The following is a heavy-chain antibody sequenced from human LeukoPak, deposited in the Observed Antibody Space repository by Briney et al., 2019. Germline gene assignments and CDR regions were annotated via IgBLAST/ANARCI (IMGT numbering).Heavy chain of an antibody. CDR3: ARDRPGIAAASYNWFGP. CDR1: GYSFTGYY. CDR2: INPNSGGT. J-gene: IGHJ5*02. Sequence: ASVKVSCKASGYSFTGYYMHWVRQAPGQGLEWMGWINPNSGGTNYAQKFQGRVTMTRDTSISTAYMELSRLRSDDTAVYYCARDRPGIAAASYNWFGPWGQGTLVTVSS. D-gene: IGHD6-13*01. V-gene: IGHV1-2*02.